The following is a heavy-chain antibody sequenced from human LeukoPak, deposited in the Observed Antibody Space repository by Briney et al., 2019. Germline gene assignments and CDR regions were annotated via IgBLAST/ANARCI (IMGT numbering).Heavy chain of an antibody. CDR3: ARAGGSYYPYFYYGMDV. Sequence: GGSLRLSCAVSGFRVSDYYMSWVRQAPGKGLEWVGLIRDSGEAFYADFVRGRFAISRDESENTLYLQMNSLRVEDTAVYFCARAGGSYYPYFYYGMDVWGQGTAVTVSS. J-gene: IGHJ6*02. CDR1: GFRVSDYY. V-gene: IGHV3-66*02. D-gene: IGHD1-26*01. CDR2: IRDSGEA.